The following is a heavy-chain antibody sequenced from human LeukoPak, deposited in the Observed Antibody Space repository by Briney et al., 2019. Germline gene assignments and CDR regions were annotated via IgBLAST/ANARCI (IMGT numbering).Heavy chain of an antibody. J-gene: IGHJ4*02. V-gene: IGHV4-39*07. CDR3: ARGPGATRYFDY. Sequence: KPSETLSLTCTVSGGSISSSSYYWGWIRQPPGKGLEWIGSIYYSGSTYYNPSLKSRVTISVDTSKNQFSLKLSSVTAADTAVYYCARGPGATRYFDYWGQGTLVTVSS. CDR2: IYYSGST. CDR1: GGSISSSSYY. D-gene: IGHD1-26*01.